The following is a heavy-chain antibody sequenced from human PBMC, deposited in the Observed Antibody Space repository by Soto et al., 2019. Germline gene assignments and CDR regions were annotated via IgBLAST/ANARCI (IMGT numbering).Heavy chain of an antibody. D-gene: IGHD3-22*01. CDR1: GGSITSGAYS. Sequence: PSETLSLTAAGSGGSITSGAYSWSWIRQPPGKVLEWLGYISQSGAIYYNPSLERRVTISMDRSKNAFSLNLSSVTADDTAVYYCARDPPYDSSGYLWDYWGQGTLVTVSS. J-gene: IGHJ4*02. V-gene: IGHV4-30-2*01. CDR3: ARDPPYDSSGYLWDY. CDR2: ISQSGAI.